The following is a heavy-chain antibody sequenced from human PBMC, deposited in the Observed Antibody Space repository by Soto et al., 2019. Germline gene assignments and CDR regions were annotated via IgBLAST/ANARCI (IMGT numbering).Heavy chain of an antibody. V-gene: IGHV1-8*01. CDR3: ARGVLTGYYISNWFDP. J-gene: IGHJ5*02. CDR1: GYTFTSYD. D-gene: IGHD3-9*01. CDR2: MNPNSGNT. Sequence: QVQLVQSGAEVKKPGASVKVSCKASGYTFTSYDINWVRQATGQGLEWMGWMNPNSGNTGYAQKFQGRVTKTRNTSISTDYMELSSLRSEDTAVYYCARGVLTGYYISNWFDPWGQGTLVTVSS.